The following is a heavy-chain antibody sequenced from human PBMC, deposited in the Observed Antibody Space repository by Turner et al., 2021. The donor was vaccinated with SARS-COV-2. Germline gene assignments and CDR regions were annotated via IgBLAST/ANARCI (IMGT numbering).Heavy chain of an antibody. CDR1: GFTLSNYA. J-gene: IGHJ4*02. CDR3: ARDRITVAGNLDH. CDR2: ITSVGKNQ. D-gene: IGHD6-19*01. V-gene: IGHV3-30*04. Sequence: QVLLVESGGGVFQPGRSLRLSCAASGFTLSNYAMPWVRRAQGKGLEWVAVITSVGKNQHYAESVKGRFTVSRDDSKNSLYLQINSLRAEDTGVYYCARDRITVAGNLDHWGQGTLVTVSS.